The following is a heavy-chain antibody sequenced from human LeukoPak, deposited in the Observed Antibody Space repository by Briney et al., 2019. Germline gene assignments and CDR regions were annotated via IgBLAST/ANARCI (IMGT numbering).Heavy chain of an antibody. CDR2: IYVGGST. V-gene: IGHV4-4*07. CDR1: DGSLSYYY. Sequence: SETLSLTCTVSDGSLSYYYWSWIRQPAGQGLEWIGRIYVGGSTNYSPSLKSRVSMSLDKSKNQLSVKLISVSAADTAVYYCARWHMNSQDVWGRGTAVTVS. CDR3: ARWHMNSQDV. D-gene: IGHD4-23*01. J-gene: IGHJ6*02.